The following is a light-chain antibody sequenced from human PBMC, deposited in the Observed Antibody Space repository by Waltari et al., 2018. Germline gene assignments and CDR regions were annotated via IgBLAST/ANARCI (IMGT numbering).Light chain of an antibody. J-gene: IGKJ4*01. Sequence: EIVLTQSPATLYLSPGERATLSCRASQSVGRHLAWFQQKPGQAPRLLIFDASSRATGIPGRFSGSGSGTDFTLTIAGLEPEDFAVYYCQQRNTRPLTFGGGTKVEIK. CDR2: DAS. V-gene: IGKV3-11*01. CDR3: QQRNTRPLT. CDR1: QSVGRH.